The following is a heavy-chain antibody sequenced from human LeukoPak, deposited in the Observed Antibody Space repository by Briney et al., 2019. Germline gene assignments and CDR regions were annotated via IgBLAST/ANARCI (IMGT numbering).Heavy chain of an antibody. CDR2: IYTSGST. J-gene: IGHJ5*02. Sequence: PSETLSLTCTVSGGSISSYYWSWIRQPAGKGLEWIGRIYTSGSTNYNPSLKSRVTISVDKSKNQFSLKLSSVTAADTAVYYCASSYDFWSGFVPWGQGTLVTVSS. V-gene: IGHV4-4*07. CDR3: ASSYDFWSGFVP. D-gene: IGHD3-3*01. CDR1: GGSISSYY.